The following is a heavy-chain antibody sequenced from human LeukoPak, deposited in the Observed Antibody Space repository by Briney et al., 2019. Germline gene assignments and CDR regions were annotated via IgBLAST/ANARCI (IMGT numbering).Heavy chain of an antibody. CDR3: ARGTGFPFGELSWFDP. D-gene: IGHD3-10*01. J-gene: IGHJ5*02. CDR2: IYYSGST. Sequence: SGTLSLTCTVSGGSISSGGYYWSWIRQHPGKGLEWIGYIYYSGSTYYNPSLKSRVTISVDTSKNQFSLKLSSVTAADTAVYYCARGTGFPFGELSWFDPWGQETLVTVSS. V-gene: IGHV4-31*03. CDR1: GGSISSGGYY.